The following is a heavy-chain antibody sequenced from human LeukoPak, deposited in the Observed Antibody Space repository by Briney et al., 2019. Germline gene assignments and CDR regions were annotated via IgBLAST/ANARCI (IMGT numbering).Heavy chain of an antibody. J-gene: IGHJ4*02. CDR2: IYSADST. CDR1: GITVSSNY. D-gene: IGHD3-3*01. CDR3: AREIPARSGYNI. V-gene: IGHV3-66*01. Sequence: PGGSLRLSCAASGITVSSNYMTWVRQPPGKGREWVSVIYSADSTYYRDSVKGRFTISRDSVKNPLFLQMNSLRAEDTAVYYCAREIPARSGYNIWGQGTLVTVSS.